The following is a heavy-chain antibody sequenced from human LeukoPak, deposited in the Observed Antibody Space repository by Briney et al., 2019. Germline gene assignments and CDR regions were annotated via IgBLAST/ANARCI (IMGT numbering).Heavy chain of an antibody. CDR2: ISYDGSNK. CDR1: GFTFSSYG. Sequence: GRSLRLSCAASGFTFSSYGMHWVRQAPGKGLEWVAVISYDGSNKYYADSVKGRFTISRDNSKNTLYLQMNSLRAEDTAVYYCATRGCDSSGYYYDQNLLASWGQGTMVTVSS. CDR3: ATRGCDSSGYYYDQNLLAS. V-gene: IGHV3-30*03. J-gene: IGHJ3*01. D-gene: IGHD3-22*01.